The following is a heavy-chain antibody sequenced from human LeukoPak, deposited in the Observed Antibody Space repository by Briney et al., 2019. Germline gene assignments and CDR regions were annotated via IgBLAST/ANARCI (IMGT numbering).Heavy chain of an antibody. CDR3: ARDRDWAFDY. Sequence: PGGSLRLSCAASGFTFSDYTLNWVRQAPGKGLEWLSYISPSRGSTAYADSVKGRFTISSDSAKNSVYLQINNLRAEDTAVYYCARDRDWAFDYWGQGILVTVSS. V-gene: IGHV3-48*01. D-gene: IGHD2-21*01. CDR2: ISPSRGST. J-gene: IGHJ4*02. CDR1: GFTFSDYT.